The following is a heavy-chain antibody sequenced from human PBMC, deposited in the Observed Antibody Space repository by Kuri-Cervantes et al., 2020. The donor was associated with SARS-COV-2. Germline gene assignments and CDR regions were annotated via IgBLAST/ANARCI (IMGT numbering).Heavy chain of an antibody. CDR1: GFTFSSYW. D-gene: IGHD6-13*01. V-gene: IGHV3-74*01. CDR2: INSDGSST. CDR3: ARDNRQIATRYYYYYGMDV. Sequence: GGSLRLSCAASGFTFSSYWMHWVRQAPGKGLVWVSRINSDGSSTSYADSVKGRFTISRDNAKNTLYLQMNSLRAEDTAVYYCARDNRQIATRYYYYYGMDVWGQGTMVTVSS. J-gene: IGHJ6*02.